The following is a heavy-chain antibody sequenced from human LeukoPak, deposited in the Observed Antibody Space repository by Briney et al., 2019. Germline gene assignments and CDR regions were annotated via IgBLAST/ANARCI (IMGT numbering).Heavy chain of an antibody. CDR1: GYTFTGYY. Sequence: ASVKASCKASGYTFTGYYMHWVRQAPGQGLEWMGWINPNSGGTNYAQKFQGRVTMTRDTSISTAYMELSRLRSDDTAVYYCARDRDGYNSLDAFDIWGQGTMVTVSS. CDR2: INPNSGGT. J-gene: IGHJ3*02. V-gene: IGHV1-2*02. CDR3: ARDRDGYNSLDAFDI. D-gene: IGHD5-24*01.